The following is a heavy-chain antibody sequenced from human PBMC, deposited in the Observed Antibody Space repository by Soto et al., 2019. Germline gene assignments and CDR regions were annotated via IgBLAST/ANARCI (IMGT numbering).Heavy chain of an antibody. CDR2: ISYDGSNK. CDR3: ARDEIRFSWAYGMDV. D-gene: IGHD3-3*01. Sequence: QVQLVESGGGVVQPGRSLRLSCAACGFTFSSYAVHWVRQAPGKGLEWVAVISYDGSNKYYADSVKGRFTISRDNSKNTLYLQMNSLRAEDTAVYYCARDEIRFSWAYGMDVWGQGTTVTVSS. CDR1: GFTFSSYA. J-gene: IGHJ6*02. V-gene: IGHV3-30-3*01.